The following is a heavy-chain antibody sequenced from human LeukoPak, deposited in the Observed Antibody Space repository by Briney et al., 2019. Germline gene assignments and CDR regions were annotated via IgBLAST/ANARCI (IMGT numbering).Heavy chain of an antibody. CDR1: GGSISSLY. V-gene: IGHV4-59*08. CDR3: APGSTGGSRGSWFDP. CDR2: IYYTGST. Sequence: SETLSLTCSVSGGSISSLYWSWIRQPPGKGLEWIGCIYYTGSTNYNPSLKSRVTMFVDMSKNQFSLRLSSVTAADTPVYHCAPGSTGGSRGSWFDPWGQGTLVTVSS. D-gene: IGHD1-26*01. J-gene: IGHJ5*02.